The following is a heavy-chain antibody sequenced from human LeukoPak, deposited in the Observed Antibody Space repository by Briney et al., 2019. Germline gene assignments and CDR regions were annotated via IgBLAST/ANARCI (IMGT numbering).Heavy chain of an antibody. CDR1: GGSISSSSYY. D-gene: IGHD3-22*01. CDR3: ARLLYYYDSSGYYYFFDY. V-gene: IGHV4-39*01. CDR2: IYYSGST. J-gene: IGHJ4*02. Sequence: SETLSLTCTVSGGSISSSSYYWGWIRQPQGKGLEWIGSIYYSGSTYYNPSLKSRVTISVDTSKNQFSLKLSSVTAADTAVYYCARLLYYYDSSGYYYFFDYWGQGTLVTVSS.